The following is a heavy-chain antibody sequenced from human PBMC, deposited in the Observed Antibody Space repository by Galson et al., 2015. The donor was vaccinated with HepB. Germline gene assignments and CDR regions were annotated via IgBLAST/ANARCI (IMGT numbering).Heavy chain of an antibody. CDR1: GFTFSSYW. D-gene: IGHD2-2*01. CDR2: IKQDGSEK. J-gene: IGHJ4*02. V-gene: IGHV3-7*03. CDR3: ARFIDCSSTNC. Sequence: SLRLSCAASGFTFSSYWVNWVRQAPGKGLEWVANIKQDGSEKNYVDSVKGRFTISRDNAKNSLYLQMNSLRAEDTAVYYCARFIDCSSTNCLGQGTLVTVSS.